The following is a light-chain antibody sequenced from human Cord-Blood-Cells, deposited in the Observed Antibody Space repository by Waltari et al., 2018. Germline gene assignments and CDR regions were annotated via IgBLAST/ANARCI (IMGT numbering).Light chain of an antibody. CDR3: CSYAGSSTWV. Sequence: ALTPPASASGSPGQSATTSFPGASSDAGRYNLVSWYQQHPGKAPKLMIYEGSKRPSGVSNSFSGSKSGNTASLTISGLQAEDEADYYCCSYAGSSTWVFGGGTKLTVL. V-gene: IGLV2-23*01. CDR1: SSDAGRYNL. CDR2: EGS. J-gene: IGLJ3*02.